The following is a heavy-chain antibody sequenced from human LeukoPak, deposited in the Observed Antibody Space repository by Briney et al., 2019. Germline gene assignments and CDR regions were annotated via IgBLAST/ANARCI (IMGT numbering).Heavy chain of an antibody. J-gene: IGHJ4*02. D-gene: IGHD5-12*01. Sequence: ASVKVPCKVSGYTLTELSMHWVRQAPGKGLEWMGGFDPEDGETIYAQKFQGRVTMTEDTSTDTAYMELSSLRSGDTAVYYCARDGAVMATTRDYWGQGTLVTVSS. V-gene: IGHV1-24*01. CDR1: GYTLTELS. CDR2: FDPEDGET. CDR3: ARDGAVMATTRDY.